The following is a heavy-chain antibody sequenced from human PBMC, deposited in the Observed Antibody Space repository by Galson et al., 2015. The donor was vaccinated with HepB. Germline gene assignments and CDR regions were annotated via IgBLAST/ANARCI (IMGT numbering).Heavy chain of an antibody. V-gene: IGHV1-69*13. CDR1: GVTFSSYA. CDR2: IIPIFGTA. Sequence: SVKVSCKASGVTFSSYAISWVRQAPGQGLEWMGGIIPIFGTANYAQKFQGRVTITADESTSTAYMELSSLRSEDTAVYYCARGGPGYYESSGYYYVTANAFDIWGQGTMVTVSS. J-gene: IGHJ3*02. D-gene: IGHD3-22*01. CDR3: ARGGPGYYESSGYYYVTANAFDI.